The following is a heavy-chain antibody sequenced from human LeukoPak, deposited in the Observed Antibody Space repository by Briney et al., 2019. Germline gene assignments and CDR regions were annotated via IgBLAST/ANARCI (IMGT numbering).Heavy chain of an antibody. CDR2: IYHSGST. V-gene: IGHV4-4*02. J-gene: IGHJ4*02. Sequence: SGTLALTCAVSGGSLASSYWWTWVRQPPGKGLEWIGEIYHSGSTNYNPSLRSRVTISVDKSDNQFSLKLNSMTAADTAVYYCARNAGNSDVDYWGQGTLVTVSA. CDR3: ARNAGNSDVDY. CDR1: GGSLASSYW. D-gene: IGHD4-23*01.